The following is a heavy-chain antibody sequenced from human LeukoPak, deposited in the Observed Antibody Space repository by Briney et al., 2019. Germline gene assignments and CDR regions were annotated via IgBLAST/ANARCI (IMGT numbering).Heavy chain of an antibody. D-gene: IGHD1-1*01. Sequence: SETLSLTCTVSGDSIRSSYWSWIRQPPGETLEWVGYIYYSGSANYNPSLKDRVSMSVDTSKNQLSLRLNSVTAADTAIYYLGRERGGHRTGQFDQWGQRILDTVAS. CDR2: IYYSGSA. CDR1: GDSIRSSY. V-gene: IGHV4-59*01. CDR3: GRERGGHRTGQFDQ. J-gene: IGHJ4*02.